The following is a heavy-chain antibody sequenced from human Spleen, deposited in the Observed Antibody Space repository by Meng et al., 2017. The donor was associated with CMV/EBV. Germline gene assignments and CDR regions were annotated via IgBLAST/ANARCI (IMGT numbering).Heavy chain of an antibody. CDR3: ARYAYYPGFYCSSTSCRGRYFDY. V-gene: IGHV4-61*01. CDR1: GGSVSSGSYY. Sequence: SETLSLTCTVSGGSVSSGSYYWSWIRQPPGKGLEWIGYIYYSGSTNYNPSLKSRVTISVDTSKNQFSLKLSSVTAADTAVYYCARYAYYPGFYCSSTSCRGRYFDYWGQGTLVTVSS. J-gene: IGHJ4*02. D-gene: IGHD2-2*01. CDR2: IYYSGST.